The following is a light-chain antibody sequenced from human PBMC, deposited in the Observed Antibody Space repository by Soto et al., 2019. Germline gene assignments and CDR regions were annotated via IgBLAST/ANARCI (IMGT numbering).Light chain of an antibody. CDR1: QSVSSNF. V-gene: IGKV3-20*01. CDR3: QQYGTSPPT. Sequence: EIVLAQSPGTLSLSPGERATLSCRASQSVSSNFLAWYQKKPGQAPRLLIYGASSRATGIPDRFSGSGSGTVFSPAISRLDAEDLAVYYWQQYGTSPPTFGQGTRLDIK. CDR2: GAS. J-gene: IGKJ5*01.